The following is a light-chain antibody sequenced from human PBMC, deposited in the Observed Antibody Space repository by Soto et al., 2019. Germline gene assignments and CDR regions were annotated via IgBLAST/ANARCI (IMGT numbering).Light chain of an antibody. CDR3: QQYGGSPPYT. CDR2: GAS. Sequence: EIVLTQSPGTLSLSPGERATLSCRASQSISSTYLAWYQQKPGQAPRLLIYGASSRATGIPDRFSGSGSGTDFTLTISRLEAEGFAVYDCQQYGGSPPYTFGQGTKLEIK. J-gene: IGKJ2*01. V-gene: IGKV3-20*01. CDR1: QSISSTY.